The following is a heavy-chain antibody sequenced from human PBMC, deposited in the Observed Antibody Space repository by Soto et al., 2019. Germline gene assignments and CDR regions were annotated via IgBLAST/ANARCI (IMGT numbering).Heavy chain of an antibody. CDR3: ARRDWTGTNSDYFTY. CDR2: VLPHDSEA. V-gene: IGHV5-51*01. D-gene: IGHD2-8*02. Sequence: SLKISCEASGYSFTDNWIGWVRQMPGKGLEWMGMVLPHDSEARVSPSLQGQVTISADKSINTAYLQWSSLKASDTTMYYCARRDWTGTNSDYFTYWGQGTLVTVSS. CDR1: GYSFTDNW. J-gene: IGHJ4*02.